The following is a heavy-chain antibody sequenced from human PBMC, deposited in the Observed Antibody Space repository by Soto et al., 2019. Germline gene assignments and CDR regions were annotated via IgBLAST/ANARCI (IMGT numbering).Heavy chain of an antibody. J-gene: IGHJ5*02. Sequence: ASVKVSCKASGYTFTNYGLHWVRQAPGQRLEWMGWINAANGDTKYSPKFQGSVTITRDTSASTAYMEPSSLRSEDTAVYYCVRRHVSATGIDWFDPWGQGTLVTVSS. CDR1: GYTFTNYG. CDR2: INAANGDT. V-gene: IGHV1-3*01. D-gene: IGHD6-13*01. CDR3: VRRHVSATGIDWFDP.